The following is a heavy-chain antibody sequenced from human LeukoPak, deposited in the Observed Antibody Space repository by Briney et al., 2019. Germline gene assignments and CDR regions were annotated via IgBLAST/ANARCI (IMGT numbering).Heavy chain of an antibody. J-gene: IGHJ5*02. CDR1: GFTYSSHA. V-gene: IGHV3-23*01. Sequence: GGSLRLSCAASGFTYSSHAMSWARQAPGKGLEWVSVISGSGGNTYYPDSVKGRFTISRDNSKDTLFLQMNSLRAEDTAVYYCAKVTSWSFTWGQGTLVTVSS. D-gene: IGHD2-2*01. CDR3: AKVTSWSFT. CDR2: ISGSGGNT.